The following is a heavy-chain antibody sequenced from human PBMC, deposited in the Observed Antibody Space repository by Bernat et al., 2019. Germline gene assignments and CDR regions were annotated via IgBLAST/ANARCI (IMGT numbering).Heavy chain of an antibody. V-gene: IGHV3-7*01. D-gene: IGHD4/OR15-4a*01. CDR2: IKEDGGQK. Sequence: EVQLVESGGGLVQPGGSLRLSCATSGFTFSHSWMSWLRQAPGKGLEWVANIKEDGGQKNYVDSVKGRFTMSRDKAKNSLFLQMNSLKAEDTAVYFCARDPAYGAIDLWGQGTLVTVSS. J-gene: IGHJ5*02. CDR1: GFTFSHSW. CDR3: ARDPAYGAIDL.